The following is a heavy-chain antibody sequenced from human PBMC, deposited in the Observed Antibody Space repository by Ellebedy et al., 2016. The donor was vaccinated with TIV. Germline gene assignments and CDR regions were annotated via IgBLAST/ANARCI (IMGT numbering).Heavy chain of an antibody. CDR2: THYRVIS. D-gene: IGHD6-13*01. V-gene: IGHV4-61*05. J-gene: IGHJ4*02. CDR1: GASISSSSYN. CDR3: ARGYSSWYNEGGRYFDY. Sequence: SETLSLTXNVSGASISSSSYNWGWIRQPPGKGLEWVGYTHYRVISKYNPSLNGRATMSVDTSKNQFSLKLTSLTAADTAVYYCARGYSSWYNEGGRYFDYWGQGSLVTVSS.